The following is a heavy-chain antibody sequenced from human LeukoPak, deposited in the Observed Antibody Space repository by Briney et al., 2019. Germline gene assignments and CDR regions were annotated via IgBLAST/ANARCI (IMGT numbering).Heavy chain of an antibody. CDR1: GITLSNYG. Sequence: PGGSLTLSCAVSGITLSNYGMSWVRQAPGKGLEWVAGISGSGGGTVYADSVKGRFTISRDNPKNTLYLQMNSLRAEDTAVYFCAKRGVVIRVILVGFHKEAYYFDSWGQGALVTVSS. CDR2: ISGSGGGT. D-gene: IGHD3-22*01. CDR3: AKRGVVIRVILVGFHKEAYYFDS. V-gene: IGHV3-23*01. J-gene: IGHJ4*02.